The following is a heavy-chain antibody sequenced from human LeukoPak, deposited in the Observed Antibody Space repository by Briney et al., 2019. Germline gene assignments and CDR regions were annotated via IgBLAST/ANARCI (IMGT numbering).Heavy chain of an antibody. J-gene: IGHJ4*02. Sequence: PGGSLRLSCAASGFTFSTYAMRWVRQAPGKGLEWVSCISSSGDRTFYADSVKDRFTISRDNSGNTLYLQMSSLRAEDTAVYYCAKDRPNYHESNGHYYRPNGDYWGQGTLVTVSS. CDR3: AKDRPNYHESNGHYYRPNGDY. D-gene: IGHD3-22*01. CDR1: GFTFSTYA. CDR2: ISSSGDRT. V-gene: IGHV3-23*01.